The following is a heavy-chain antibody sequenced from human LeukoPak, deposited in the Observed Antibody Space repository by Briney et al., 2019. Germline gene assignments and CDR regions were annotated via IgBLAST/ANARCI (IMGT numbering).Heavy chain of an antibody. D-gene: IGHD3-10*01. Sequence: SGPTLVNPTQTLTLTCTFSGFSLSTSGVGVGWIRQPPGKALEWLALIYWNDDKRYSPSLKSRLTITKDTSKNQVVLTMTNMDPVDTATYYCAHRRFDDREPPELGSAFDIWGQGTLVTVSS. J-gene: IGHJ4*02. CDR3: AHRRFDDREPPELGSAFDI. CDR2: IYWNDDK. CDR1: GFSLSTSGVG. V-gene: IGHV2-5*01.